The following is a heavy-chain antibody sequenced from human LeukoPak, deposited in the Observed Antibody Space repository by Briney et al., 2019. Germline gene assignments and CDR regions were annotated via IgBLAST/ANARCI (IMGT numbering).Heavy chain of an antibody. J-gene: IGHJ6*02. D-gene: IGHD2-15*01. CDR2: ISGSGGST. Sequence: GGSLRLSCAASGFTFSSYSMNWVRQAPGKGLEWVSAISGSGGSTYYADSVKGRFTISRDNSKNTLYLQMNSLRAEDTAVYYCAKDDSPAPYYYYGMDVWGQGTTVTVSS. CDR1: GFTFSSYS. V-gene: IGHV3-23*01. CDR3: AKDDSPAPYYYYGMDV.